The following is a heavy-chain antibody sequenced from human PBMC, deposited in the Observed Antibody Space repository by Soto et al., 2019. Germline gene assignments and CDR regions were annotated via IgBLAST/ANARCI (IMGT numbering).Heavy chain of an antibody. CDR3: ARERASSTGCKGNFDY. Sequence: GGSLRLSCAASGFTFSSYSMNWGRQAPGQGLEWVSSISSSSSYIYYADSAKGRFTISRDNAKNLLYLAMNSLRAEDTVVYYSARERASSTGCKGNFDYWGQGTRVTVCS. J-gene: IGHJ4*02. CDR1: GFTFSSYS. D-gene: IGHD2-2*01. CDR2: ISSSSSYI. V-gene: IGHV3-21*01.